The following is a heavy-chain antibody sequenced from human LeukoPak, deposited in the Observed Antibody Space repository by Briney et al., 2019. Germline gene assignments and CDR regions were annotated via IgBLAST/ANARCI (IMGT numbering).Heavy chain of an antibody. CDR3: ARSGGPGTYHQLRYNWFDP. D-gene: IGHD3-10*01. V-gene: IGHV3-21*01. Sequence: GGSLRLSCAASGFTFSGYTMDWVRQAPGKGLEWLSSITTISHYIYYAGAVRGRFTISRDNAKNSLYLQMNSLRGEDTAVYYCARSGGPGTYHQLRYNWFDPWGQGTLVTVSS. J-gene: IGHJ5*02. CDR1: GFTFSGYT. CDR2: ITTISHYI.